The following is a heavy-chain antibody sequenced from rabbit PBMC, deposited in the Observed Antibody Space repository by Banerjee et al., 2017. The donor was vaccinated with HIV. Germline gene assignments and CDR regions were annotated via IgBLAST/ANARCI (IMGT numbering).Heavy chain of an antibody. Sequence: QLKESGGGLVQPGGSLKLSCKASGFTLSSYYMNWVRQAPGKGLEWIGYIDPVFGITYYANWVNGRFSISRENAQNTVFLQMTSLTAADTATYFCARGVYSSGWGVDLGYFDLWGPGTLVTVS. J-gene: IGHJ4*01. V-gene: IGHV1S7*01. D-gene: IGHD4-1*01. CDR1: GFTLSSYY. CDR3: ARGVYSSGWGVDLGYFDL. CDR2: IDPVFGIT.